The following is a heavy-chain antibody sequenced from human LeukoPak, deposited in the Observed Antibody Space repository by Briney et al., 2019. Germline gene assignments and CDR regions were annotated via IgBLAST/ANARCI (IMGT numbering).Heavy chain of an antibody. CDR1: GFTFDDYA. Sequence: GGSLRLSCAASGFTFDDYAMHWGRQAPGKGLEWVSGINWNCGSTGYADSVKGRFTTSRDNAKNPLYLQMNSLRAKDTALYYCARVKGITMNFDAFDIWGQGTMVTVSS. D-gene: IGHD3-22*01. CDR2: INWNCGST. CDR3: ARVKGITMNFDAFDI. J-gene: IGHJ3*02. V-gene: IGHV3-20*04.